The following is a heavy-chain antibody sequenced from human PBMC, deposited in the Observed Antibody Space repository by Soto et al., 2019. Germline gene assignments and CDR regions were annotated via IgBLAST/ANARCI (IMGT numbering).Heavy chain of an antibody. D-gene: IGHD3-22*01. CDR1: GGSISSYY. V-gene: IGHV4-59*01. CDR2: IYYSGST. J-gene: IGHJ6*02. Sequence: SETLSLTCTVSGGSISSYYWSWIRQPPGKGLEWIGYIYYSGSTNYNPSLKSRVTISVDTSKNQFSLKLSSVTAADTAVYYCARRSSGYYTYGMDVWGQGTTVTVSS. CDR3: ARRSSGYYTYGMDV.